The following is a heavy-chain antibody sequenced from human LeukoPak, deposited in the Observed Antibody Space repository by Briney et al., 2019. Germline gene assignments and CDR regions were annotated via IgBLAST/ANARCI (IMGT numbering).Heavy chain of an antibody. Sequence: GGSLRLSCAAFGFTFSNAWMSWVRQAPGKGLEWVSAISGSGGSTYYADSVKGRFTISRDNSKNTLYLQMNSLRAEDTAVYYCAENMVRGVITFEWGQGTLVTVSS. V-gene: IGHV3-23*01. CDR2: ISGSGGST. CDR1: GFTFSNAW. CDR3: AENMVRGVITFE. J-gene: IGHJ4*02. D-gene: IGHD3-10*01.